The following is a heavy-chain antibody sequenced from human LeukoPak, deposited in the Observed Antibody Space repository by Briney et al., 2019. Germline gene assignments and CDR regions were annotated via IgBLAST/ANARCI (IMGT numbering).Heavy chain of an antibody. CDR2: ISTFNGNT. V-gene: IGHV1-18*01. Sequence: GASVKVSCKASGYTFTNFGINWVRQAPGQGLEWMGWISTFNGNTNYAQKLQSRVTMTTDTSTSTAYMELMSLRSDDTAVYYCARGFYGSGSYYESGMDVWGQGTTVTVSS. CDR1: GYTFTNFG. D-gene: IGHD3-10*01. J-gene: IGHJ6*02. CDR3: ARGFYGSGSYYESGMDV.